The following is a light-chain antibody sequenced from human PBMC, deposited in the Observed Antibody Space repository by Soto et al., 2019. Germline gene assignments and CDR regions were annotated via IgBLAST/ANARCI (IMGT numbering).Light chain of an antibody. Sequence: DIQMTQSPSSVSASVGDTVTLTCRASQDISTWVAWYQQKPGKAPKLLISAASTLESGVPGRFSGSGSGTDFTLTISDLEPADFGLYYCQQRLNWPPGFGQGTKVEIK. CDR2: AAS. V-gene: IGKV1-12*01. J-gene: IGKJ1*01. CDR3: QQRLNWPPG. CDR1: QDISTW.